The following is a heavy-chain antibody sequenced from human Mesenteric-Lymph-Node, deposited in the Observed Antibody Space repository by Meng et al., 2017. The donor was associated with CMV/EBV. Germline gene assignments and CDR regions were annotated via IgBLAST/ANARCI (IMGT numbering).Heavy chain of an antibody. CDR3: ARRLSIGWFYAY. Sequence: SVSGDSISRGSYYWDWIRQPPGKGLEWIGSIDYAGSTYYNPSLKSRVTISGDTSKNQFSLKFTSVSAADTAVYYCARRLSIGWFYAYWGQGTLVTVSS. D-gene: IGHD2/OR15-2a*01. CDR2: IDYAGST. CDR1: GDSISRGSYY. J-gene: IGHJ4*02. V-gene: IGHV4-39*01.